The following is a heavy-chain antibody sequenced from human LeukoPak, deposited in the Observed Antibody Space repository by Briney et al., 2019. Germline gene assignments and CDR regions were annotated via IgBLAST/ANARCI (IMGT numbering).Heavy chain of an antibody. J-gene: IGHJ5*02. CDR1: GFTFDDYA. D-gene: IGHD2-2*02. CDR3: AKDRLPYCSSTGCYTANWFDP. Sequence: PGGSLRLSCAASGFTFDDYAMHWVRQAPGKGLEWVSLISWDGSSTYYADSVQGRFTISRDNSKNSLFLQMNSLRAEDTALYYCAKDRLPYCSSTGCYTANWFDPWGQGTLVTVSS. V-gene: IGHV3-43D*04. CDR2: ISWDGSST.